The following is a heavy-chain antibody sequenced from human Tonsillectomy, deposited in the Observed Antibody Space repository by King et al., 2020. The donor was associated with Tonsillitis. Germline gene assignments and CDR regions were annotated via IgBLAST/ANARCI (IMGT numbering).Heavy chain of an antibody. D-gene: IGHD4-23*01. CDR2: LSTSGTAI. J-gene: IGHJ4*02. Sequence: VQLVESGGGLVKPGGSLRLSCVASGFTFSDYYMSWIRQAPGKGLEWISYLSTSGTAIYYADSVKGRFTLSRDNAKNSLYLQVDSLRVEDTAVYYCARAYGGSFDYWGQGTLVTVSS. CDR1: GFTFSDYY. V-gene: IGHV3-11*01. CDR3: ARAYGGSFDY.